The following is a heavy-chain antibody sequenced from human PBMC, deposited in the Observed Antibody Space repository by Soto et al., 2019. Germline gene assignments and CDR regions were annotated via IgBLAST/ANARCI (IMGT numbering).Heavy chain of an antibody. V-gene: IGHV4-59*01. J-gene: IGHJ4*02. CDR3: ARVGEVAARTFDY. CDR2: LYYSCNT. Sequence: SETLSLTCTVSGGSISPFYWSWVRQPPGKGLDWIGYLYYSCNTNYNPSLKSLVTISVEASKNQGSLRLTSVTAADTAVYYCARVGEVAARTFDYWGQGTGVTVSS. D-gene: IGHD2-15*01. CDR1: GGSISPFY.